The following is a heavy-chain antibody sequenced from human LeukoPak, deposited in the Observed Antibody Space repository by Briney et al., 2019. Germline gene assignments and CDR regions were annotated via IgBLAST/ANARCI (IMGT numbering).Heavy chain of an antibody. Sequence: SQTLSLTCTVSGGSISSGGHSWSWIRQPPGKGLEWIGYIYHSGSGSTYYNPSLKGRVTISIDKSKNQFSLKLNSVTAADTAVYYCARINDFWSGPTLDVWGQGTTVTVSS. V-gene: IGHV4-30-2*01. D-gene: IGHD3-3*01. CDR3: ARINDFWSGPTLDV. CDR2: IYHSGSGST. CDR1: GGSISSGGHS. J-gene: IGHJ6*02.